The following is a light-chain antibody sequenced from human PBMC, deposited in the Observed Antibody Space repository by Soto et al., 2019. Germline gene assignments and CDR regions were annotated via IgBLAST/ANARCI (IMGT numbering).Light chain of an antibody. V-gene: IGLV2-23*02. Sequence: VLAQPAPPSGAPGQSITLSFPGNGRDVGAYNLVSWYQQHPGKAPKLIICEVNTRPSGISNRFSGSKSGDTASLTISGLQAEDEADYFCCSYAGTVAYVFGTGTKVTVL. J-gene: IGLJ1*01. CDR1: GRDVGAYNL. CDR2: EVN. CDR3: CSYAGTVAYV.